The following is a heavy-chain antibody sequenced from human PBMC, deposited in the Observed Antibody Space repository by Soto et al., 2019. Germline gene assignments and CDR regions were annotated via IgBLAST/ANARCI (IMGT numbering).Heavy chain of an antibody. V-gene: IGHV4-59*01. CDR3: ARGRAVTRSLYFAY. CDR2: IHDSGST. Sequence: SRGLEWIGYIHDSGSTDQNPSLKSRVTISIDTSKNQFSLTMTSVTAADTAVYFCARGRAVTRSLYFAYWRPGTLVIGSS. D-gene: IGHD2-21*02. J-gene: IGHJ4*02.